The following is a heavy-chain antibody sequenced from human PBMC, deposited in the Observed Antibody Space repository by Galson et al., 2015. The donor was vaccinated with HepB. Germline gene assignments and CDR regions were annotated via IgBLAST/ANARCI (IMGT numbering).Heavy chain of an antibody. J-gene: IGHJ3*01. V-gene: IGHV3-66*01. D-gene: IGHD2-2*01. CDR1: EITVNNNH. Sequence: SLRLSCAASEITVNNNHMTWVRQAPGKGLEWVSTIFSGGGTNYADSVRGRFTISRDNSKSTLYLQMNSLRAEDTAVYYCARYCSSNSCRNGSPGAIDFWGQGAMVTVSS. CDR3: ARYCSSNSCRNGSPGAIDF. CDR2: IFSGGGT.